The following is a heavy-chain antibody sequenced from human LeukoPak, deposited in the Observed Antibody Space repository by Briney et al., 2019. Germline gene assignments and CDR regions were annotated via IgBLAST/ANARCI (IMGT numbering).Heavy chain of an antibody. D-gene: IGHD5-18*01. J-gene: IGHJ4*02. Sequence: PGGSLRLSCAASGFTFSNAWMSWVRQPPGKGLEWIGEINHSGSTNYNPSLKSRVTISVDTSKNQFSLKLSSVTAADTAVYYCARGSSGARRGYSYGYGYWGQGTLVTVSS. V-gene: IGHV4-34*01. CDR2: INHSGST. CDR1: GFTFSNAW. CDR3: ARGSSGARRGYSYGYGY.